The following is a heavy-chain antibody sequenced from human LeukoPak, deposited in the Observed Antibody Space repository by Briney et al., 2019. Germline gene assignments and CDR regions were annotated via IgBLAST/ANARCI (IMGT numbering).Heavy chain of an antibody. D-gene: IGHD1-20*01. CDR3: ARSRRDYNYEDYFDY. CDR1: GGSISSYY. Sequence: SETLSLTCTVSGGSISSYYWSWIRQPARKGLEWIGRIYTSGSTNYNPSLKSRVTMSVDTSKNQFSLKLSSVTAADTAVYYCARSRRDYNYEDYFDYWGQGTLVTVSS. CDR2: IYTSGST. J-gene: IGHJ4*02. V-gene: IGHV4-4*07.